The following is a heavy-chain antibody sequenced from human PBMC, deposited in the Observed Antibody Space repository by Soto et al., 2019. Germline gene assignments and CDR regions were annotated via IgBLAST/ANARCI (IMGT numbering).Heavy chain of an antibody. J-gene: IGHJ3*02. CDR2: ISAYNGNT. V-gene: IGHV1-18*01. Sequence: ASVRVSCKASGYTFTSSGISWVRQAPGQGLEWMGWISAYNGNTNYAQKLQGRVTMTTDTSTSTAYMELRSLRSDDTAVYYCARDLSPRYYDSSGYYPPVDAFDIWGQGTMVTVSS. CDR1: GYTFTSSG. D-gene: IGHD3-22*01. CDR3: ARDLSPRYYDSSGYYPPVDAFDI.